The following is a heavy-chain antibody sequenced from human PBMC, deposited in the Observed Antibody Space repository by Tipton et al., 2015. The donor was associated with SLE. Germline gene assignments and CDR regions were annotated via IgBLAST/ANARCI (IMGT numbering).Heavy chain of an antibody. CDR2: IYYSGST. J-gene: IGHJ4*02. CDR1: GGSISSHY. D-gene: IGHD4-23*01. Sequence: TLSLTCTVSGGSISSHYWSWIRQPPGKGLEWIGYIYYSGSTNYNPSLKSRVTISVDTSKNQFSLKVSSVTAADTAVYYCARGGGNRGILDYWGQGTRVTVSS. CDR3: ARGGGNRGILDY. V-gene: IGHV4-59*11.